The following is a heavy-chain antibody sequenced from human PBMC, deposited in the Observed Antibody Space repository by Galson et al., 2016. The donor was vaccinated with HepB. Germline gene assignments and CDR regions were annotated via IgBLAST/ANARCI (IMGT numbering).Heavy chain of an antibody. Sequence: SLRLSCAASGFTFSSYWMHWVRQGPGKGLVWVSRINIDGSSTNYADSVKGRFTISRDNAKNTLYLQMNSLRVEDTAVYYCSRGRRVGEFFQNQLDYWGQGTLVTVSS. CDR2: INIDGSST. D-gene: IGHD3-10*01. CDR3: SRGRRVGEFFQNQLDY. J-gene: IGHJ4*02. CDR1: GFTFSSYW. V-gene: IGHV3-74*01.